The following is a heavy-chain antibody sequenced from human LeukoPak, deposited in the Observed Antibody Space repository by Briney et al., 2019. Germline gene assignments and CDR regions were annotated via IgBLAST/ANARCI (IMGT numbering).Heavy chain of an antibody. CDR3: ATATVATSTYYYYMDV. CDR2: FDPEDGET. Sequence: ASVKVSCKVSGYTLTELSMHWVRQAPGKGLEWMGGFDPEDGETIYAQKFQGRVTMTEDTSTDTAYMELSSLRSEDTAVYYCATATVATSTYYYYMDVWGKGTTVNVSS. V-gene: IGHV1-24*01. D-gene: IGHD4-11*01. J-gene: IGHJ6*03. CDR1: GYTLTELS.